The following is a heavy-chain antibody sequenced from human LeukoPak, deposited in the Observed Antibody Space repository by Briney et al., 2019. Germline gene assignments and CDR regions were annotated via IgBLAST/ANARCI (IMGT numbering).Heavy chain of an antibody. V-gene: IGHV3-33*01. CDR2: IWYDGSNK. D-gene: IGHD2-2*02. CDR1: GFTFSSYG. Sequence: GGSLRLSCAASGFTFSSYGMHWVRQAPDKGLEGVAIIWYDGSNKFYADSVKGRFTISRDNSKNTLYLQMNSLRAEDTAVYYCARDDTVYFDYWGQGTLVTVSS. CDR3: ARDDTVYFDY. J-gene: IGHJ4*02.